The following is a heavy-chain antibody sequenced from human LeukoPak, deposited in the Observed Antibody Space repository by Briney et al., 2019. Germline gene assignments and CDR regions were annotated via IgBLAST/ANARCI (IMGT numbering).Heavy chain of an antibody. J-gene: IGHJ4*02. V-gene: IGHV1-46*01. Sequence: ASVKVSCKASGYTFTSYYMHWVRQAPGQGLEWRGIINPSGGSTSYAQKLQGRVTMTRDTSTSTVYMELSSLRSEDTAVYYCARSGRATMIVVVGLRTKPFDYWGQGTLVTVSS. D-gene: IGHD3-22*01. CDR3: ARSGRATMIVVVGLRTKPFDY. CDR1: GYTFTSYY. CDR2: INPSGGST.